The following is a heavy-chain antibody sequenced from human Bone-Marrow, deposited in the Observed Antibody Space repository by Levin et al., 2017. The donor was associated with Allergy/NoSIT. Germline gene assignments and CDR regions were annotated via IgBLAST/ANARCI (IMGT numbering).Heavy chain of an antibody. CDR2: IGTAADS. CDR1: GFTFSSYD. V-gene: IGHV3-13*04. J-gene: IGHJ4*02. Sequence: SCAASGFTFSSYDMHWVRQATGRGLEWVSAIGTAADSYYSGSVKGRFTVSRDNAKNSFYLQMNSLRAGDTAEYYCARVALPRYCTSTSCSDSGYYFDYWGQGTLVTVSS. CDR3: ARVALPRYCTSTSCSDSGYYFDY. D-gene: IGHD2-2*01.